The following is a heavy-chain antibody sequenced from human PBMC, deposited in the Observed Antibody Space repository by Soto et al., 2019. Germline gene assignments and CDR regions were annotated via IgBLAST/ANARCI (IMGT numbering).Heavy chain of an antibody. J-gene: IGHJ4*02. CDR2: IYSGGST. Sequence: PGGSLRLSCAASGFTVSSNYMSWVRQAPGKGLEWVSVIYSGGSTYYADSVKGRFTISRDNSKNTLYLQMNSLRAEDTAVYYCARGPFGARGPRWGQGTLVTVSS. CDR1: GFTVSSNY. V-gene: IGHV3-66*01. D-gene: IGHD3-3*01. CDR3: ARGPFGARGPR.